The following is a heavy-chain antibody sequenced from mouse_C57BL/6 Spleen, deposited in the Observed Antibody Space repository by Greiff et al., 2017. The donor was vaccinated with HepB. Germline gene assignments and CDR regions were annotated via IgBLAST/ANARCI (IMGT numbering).Heavy chain of an antibody. Sequence: VQLQQSGPELVTPGASVKISCKASGYSFTGYYMNWVKQSPEKSLEWIGEINPSTGGTTYNQKFKAQATLTVDKASSTAYMQLKSLTSEDSAVKYCARGYEAWFAYWGQGTLVTVSA. CDR2: INPSTGGT. J-gene: IGHJ3*01. CDR1: GYSFTGYY. D-gene: IGHD2-14*01. V-gene: IGHV1-42*01. CDR3: ARGYEAWFAY.